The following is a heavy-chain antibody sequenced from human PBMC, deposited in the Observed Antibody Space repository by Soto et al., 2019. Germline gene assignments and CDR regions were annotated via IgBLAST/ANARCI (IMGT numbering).Heavy chain of an antibody. Sequence: GWSLRLSWATSVFTFSNYRMHWVRQAPGKGLVWVSRINSDGSSASYADSVKGRFTISRDNAKNTLYLQMNSLRAEDTAVYYCAREAPIAARLLDYWGQGTLVTVS. J-gene: IGHJ4*02. D-gene: IGHD6-6*01. CDR1: VFTFSNYR. CDR3: AREAPIAARLLDY. CDR2: INSDGSSA. V-gene: IGHV3-74*01.